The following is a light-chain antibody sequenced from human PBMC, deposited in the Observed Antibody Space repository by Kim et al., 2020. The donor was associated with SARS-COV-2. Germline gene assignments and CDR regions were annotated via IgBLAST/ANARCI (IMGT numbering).Light chain of an antibody. CDR2: YVN. CDR3: LSYTGNGASV. V-gene: IGLV2-14*03. CDR1: SSGIGGYSF. Sequence: PSIPISCPSASSGIGGYSFVTWFQLLPGRATQLMISYVNKRPSGVSNRFSSSKSDNTASLTISGLQAEDGADYYCLSYTGNGASVFGGGTQLTVL. J-gene: IGLJ3*02.